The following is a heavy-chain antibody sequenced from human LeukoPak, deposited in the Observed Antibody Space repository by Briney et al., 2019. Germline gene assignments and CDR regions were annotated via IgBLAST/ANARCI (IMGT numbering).Heavy chain of an antibody. V-gene: IGHV3-74*01. CDR3: ERDSGYAGNWFGP. D-gene: IGHD6-25*01. J-gene: IGHJ5*02. CDR1: GFIFSGYW. CDR2: IKSDGSST. Sequence: GGSLRLSCAASGFIFSGYWMHWVRQAPGKGLVWVSRIKSDGSSTSYADSVKGRFTISRDNAKNTLYLQMNSLRVEDTAVYYGERDSGYAGNWFGPGGRGPLVTVSS.